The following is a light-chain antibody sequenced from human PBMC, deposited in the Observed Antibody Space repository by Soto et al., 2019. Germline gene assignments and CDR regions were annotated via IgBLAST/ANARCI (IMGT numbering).Light chain of an antibody. J-gene: IGLJ3*02. CDR1: SSDVGYYNY. CDR3: TSYTTSSTQV. Sequence: QSALTQPASVSGSPGQSITISCTGTSSDVGYYNYVSWYQHHPGKVPKLIIYEVSNRPSRISNRFSGSKSGNTASLTISGLHAEDDADYYCTSYTTSSTQVFGGGTKLTVL. CDR2: EVS. V-gene: IGLV2-14*01.